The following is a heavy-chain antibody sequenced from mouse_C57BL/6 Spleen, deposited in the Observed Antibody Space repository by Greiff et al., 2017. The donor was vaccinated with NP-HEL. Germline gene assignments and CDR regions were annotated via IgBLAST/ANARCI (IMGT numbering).Heavy chain of an antibody. CDR3: ARDSHFITTVVATPYYFDY. V-gene: IGHV5-4*01. J-gene: IGHJ2*01. CDR1: GFTFSSYA. D-gene: IGHD1-1*01. Sequence: EVKVVESGGGLVKPGGSLKLSCAASGFTFSSYAMSWVRQTPEKRLEWVATISDGGSYTYYPDNVTGRFTISIDNAKNNLYLQMSHLKSEDTAMCYCARDSHFITTVVATPYYFDYWGQGTTLTVSS. CDR2: ISDGGSYT.